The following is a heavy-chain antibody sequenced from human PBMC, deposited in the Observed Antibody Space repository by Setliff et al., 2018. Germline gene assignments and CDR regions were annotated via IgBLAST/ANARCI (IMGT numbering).Heavy chain of an antibody. J-gene: IGHJ1*01. CDR3: VRDSSADYYDNDYFKY. Sequence: PGDSLKISCAASGFTFRGFAMHWVRQAPGKGLEWVAFIRHDESDIYYTNSVKGRFTVSRDNSKNTLYLQMNILRPEDTALYYCVRDSSADYYDNDYFKYWGQGALVTVSS. D-gene: IGHD2-21*02. V-gene: IGHV3-30*02. CDR1: GFTFRGFA. CDR2: IRHDESDI.